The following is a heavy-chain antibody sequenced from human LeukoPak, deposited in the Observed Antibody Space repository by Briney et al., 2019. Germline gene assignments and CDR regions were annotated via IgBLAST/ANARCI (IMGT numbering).Heavy chain of an antibody. Sequence: SSETLSLTCTVSGGSISSYYWSWIRQPAGKGLEWIGRIYTSGSTNYNPSLKSRVTMSVDTSKNQFSLKLSSVTAADTAVYYCARGGDIVVVPAAMMLDDAFDIWGQGTMVTVSS. J-gene: IGHJ3*02. CDR2: IYTSGST. CDR1: GGSISSYY. V-gene: IGHV4-4*07. CDR3: ARGGDIVVVPAAMMLDDAFDI. D-gene: IGHD2-2*01.